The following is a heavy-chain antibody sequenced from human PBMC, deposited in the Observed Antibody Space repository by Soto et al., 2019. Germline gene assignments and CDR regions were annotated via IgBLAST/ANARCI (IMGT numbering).Heavy chain of an antibody. CDR2: ILYSGDT. D-gene: IGHD3-22*01. Sequence: SETLSLTCFVSSGSISSNSYLWGWIRQPPGKGLEWIGAILYSGDTYYSESLKSRVTMSVDTAKNQFSLKLNSVTAADTAVYYCARQGRNTKIVILRHYATDFWGKGTAVTVSS. CDR1: SGSISSNSYL. CDR3: ARQGRNTKIVILRHYATDF. V-gene: IGHV4-39*01. J-gene: IGHJ6*04.